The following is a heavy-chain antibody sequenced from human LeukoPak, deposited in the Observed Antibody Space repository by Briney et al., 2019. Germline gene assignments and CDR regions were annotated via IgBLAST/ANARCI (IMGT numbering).Heavy chain of an antibody. CDR3: ARDPAVAGTEGIYFDY. J-gene: IGHJ4*02. Sequence: PSETLSLTCIVSGGSISSYYWSWIRQPAGKGLEWIGRIHTSGSTNYNPSLKSRVTMSVDTSKNQFSLKLTSVTAADTAVYYCARDPAVAGTEGIYFDYWGQGTLVTVSS. D-gene: IGHD6-13*01. CDR2: IHTSGST. V-gene: IGHV4-4*07. CDR1: GGSISSYY.